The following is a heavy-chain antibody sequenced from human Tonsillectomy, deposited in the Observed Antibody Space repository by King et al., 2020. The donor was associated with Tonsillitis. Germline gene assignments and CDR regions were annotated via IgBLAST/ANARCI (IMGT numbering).Heavy chain of an antibody. CDR1: GGSFDGYY. CDR2: TDHAGGT. CDR3: ARGALLGAMSTVTSYFDY. V-gene: IGHV4-34*01. J-gene: IGHJ4*01. D-gene: IGHD4-17*01. Sequence: VQLQQWGAGLLKPSETLSLTCAVYGGSFDGYYWNWIRQPPGKGLEWIGETDHAGGTTYNPSLKRRVTISVDTSKNQFSLRLSSVTAADTAVYYCARGALLGAMSTVTSYFDYWGHGTLVSVSS.